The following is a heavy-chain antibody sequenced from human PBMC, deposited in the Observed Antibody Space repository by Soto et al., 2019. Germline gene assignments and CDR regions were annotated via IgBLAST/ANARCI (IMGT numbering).Heavy chain of an antibody. J-gene: IGHJ5*02. V-gene: IGHV3-74*01. CDR3: ARVSIATPGRGIDH. Sequence: EVQLVESGGGLVQPGGSLRLSCAASGFTFSGFWMHWVRQAPGKGLVWVSRIHSNGIETTYADSVHGRFTISRDNAKNTLYLQMNSLRAEDTAVYYCARVSIATPGRGIDHWGQGTLVTVSS. D-gene: IGHD6-13*01. CDR2: IHSNGIET. CDR1: GFTFSGFW.